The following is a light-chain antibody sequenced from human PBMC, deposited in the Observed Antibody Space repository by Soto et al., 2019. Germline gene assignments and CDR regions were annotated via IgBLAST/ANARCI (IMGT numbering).Light chain of an antibody. Sequence: IVLTHSPATLSLSPGERATLSCRASQSVSSYLAWYQQKPGQAPRLLIYDASTRAAGIPARFSGSGSGTDFTLTITSLEPEDFAVYCCQQRSNWPTTFGEGTKV. CDR1: QSVSSY. J-gene: IGKJ4*01. CDR3: QQRSNWPTT. V-gene: IGKV3-11*01. CDR2: DAS.